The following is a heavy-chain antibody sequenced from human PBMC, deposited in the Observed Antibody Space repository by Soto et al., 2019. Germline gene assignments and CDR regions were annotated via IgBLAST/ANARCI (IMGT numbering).Heavy chain of an antibody. Sequence: QVQLQESGPGLVKPSQTLSLTCTVSGGSISSGGYYWSWLRQHPGKGLEWIGYIDYGGSTYYNPSLKSRVTISVDTSKNQFSLKLSSVTAADTAVYYCARVRRYSGYDIDYWGQGTLVTVSS. CDR1: GGSISSGGYY. D-gene: IGHD5-12*01. CDR3: ARVRRYSGYDIDY. J-gene: IGHJ4*02. CDR2: IDYGGST. V-gene: IGHV4-31*03.